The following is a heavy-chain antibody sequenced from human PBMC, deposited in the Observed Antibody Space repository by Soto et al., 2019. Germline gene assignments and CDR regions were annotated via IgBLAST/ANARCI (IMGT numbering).Heavy chain of an antibody. CDR3: ARGSLRYDFWSGYPYYFDY. J-gene: IGHJ4*02. CDR1: GYTFTSYG. V-gene: IGHV1-18*01. Sequence: ASVKVSCKASGYTFTSYGISWVRQAPGQGLEWMGWISAYNGSTNYAQKLQGRVTMTTDTSTSTAYMELRSLRSDDTAVYYCARGSLRYDFWSGYPYYFDYWGQGTLVTVSS. D-gene: IGHD3-3*01. CDR2: ISAYNGST.